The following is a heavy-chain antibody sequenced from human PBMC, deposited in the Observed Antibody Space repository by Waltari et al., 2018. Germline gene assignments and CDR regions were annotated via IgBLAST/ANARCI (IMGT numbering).Heavy chain of an antibody. Sequence: SNYCMDGGRQAPGKGLEWVTLMPYDGLYKRYADSVKGRFTISRDNSRNTLFLQMDSVRVEDTAVYYCARDSWYFDLWGRGTLVTVSS. V-gene: IGHV3-30*03. CDR1: SNYC. CDR3: ARDSWYFDL. CDR2: MPYDGLYK. J-gene: IGHJ2*01.